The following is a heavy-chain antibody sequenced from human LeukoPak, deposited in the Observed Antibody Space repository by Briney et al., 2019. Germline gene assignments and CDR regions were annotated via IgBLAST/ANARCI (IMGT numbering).Heavy chain of an antibody. Sequence: GGSLRLSCAASGFTFSSYSMNWVRQAPGKGLEWVSYISSSSSTIYYADSVKGRFTISRDNAKNSLYLQMKSLRAEDTAVYYCARDPYSGYDLQAFDYWGQGILVTVSS. J-gene: IGHJ4*02. CDR1: GFTFSSYS. D-gene: IGHD5-12*01. CDR3: ARDPYSGYDLQAFDY. CDR2: ISSSSSTI. V-gene: IGHV3-48*01.